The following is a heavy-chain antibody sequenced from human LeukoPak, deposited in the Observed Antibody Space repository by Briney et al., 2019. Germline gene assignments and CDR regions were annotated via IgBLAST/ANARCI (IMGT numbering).Heavy chain of an antibody. CDR3: ARDRSSDYFDY. CDR1: GFTFSTYW. D-gene: IGHD2-2*01. Sequence: GGSLRLSCAASGFTFSTYWMSWVRQAPGKGLEWVAVISYDGSNKYYADSVKGRFTISRDNSKNTLYLQMNSLRAEDTAVYYCARDRSSDYFDYWGQGTLVTVSS. CDR2: ISYDGSNK. J-gene: IGHJ4*02. V-gene: IGHV3-30-3*01.